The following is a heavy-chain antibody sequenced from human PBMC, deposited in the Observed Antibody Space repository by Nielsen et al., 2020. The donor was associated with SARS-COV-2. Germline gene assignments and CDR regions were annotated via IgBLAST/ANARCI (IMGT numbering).Heavy chain of an antibody. D-gene: IGHD1-26*01. V-gene: IGHV3-30*18. CDR3: AKDGPRVNSGSYDYYYYMDV. Sequence: GGSPRLSCAASGFTFSSYGMHWVRQAPGKGLEWVAVISYDGSNKYYADSVKGRFTISRDNSKNTLYLQMNSLRAEDTAVYYCAKDGPRVNSGSYDYYYYMDVWGKGTTVTVSS. J-gene: IGHJ6*03. CDR1: GFTFSSYG. CDR2: ISYDGSNK.